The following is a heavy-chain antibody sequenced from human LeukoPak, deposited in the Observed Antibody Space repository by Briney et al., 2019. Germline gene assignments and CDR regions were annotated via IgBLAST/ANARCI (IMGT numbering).Heavy chain of an antibody. D-gene: IGHD4-17*01. CDR1: GFTFSSYA. J-gene: IGHJ4*02. CDR3: ASRKATVTTPLDY. V-gene: IGHV3-23*01. CDR2: ISGSGGST. Sequence: PGGSLRLSCAASGFTFSSYAMSWVRQAPGKGLEWVSAISGSGGSTYYADSVKGLFTISRDNSKNTLYLQMNSLRAEDTAVYYCASRKATVTTPLDYWGQGTLVTVFS.